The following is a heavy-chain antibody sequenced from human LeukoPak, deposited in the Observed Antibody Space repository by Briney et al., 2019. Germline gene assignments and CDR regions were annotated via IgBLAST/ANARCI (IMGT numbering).Heavy chain of an antibody. V-gene: IGHV4-39*07. CDR2: IYYSGST. Sequence: SETLSLTCTVSGGSISSSSYYWGWIRQPPGKGLEWIGSIYYSGSTYYNPSLKSRVTISVDTSKNQFSLKLSSVTAADTAVYYCALGRPTPQILPDVWGQGTTVTVSS. CDR3: ALGRPTPQILPDV. CDR1: GGSISSSSYY. J-gene: IGHJ6*02.